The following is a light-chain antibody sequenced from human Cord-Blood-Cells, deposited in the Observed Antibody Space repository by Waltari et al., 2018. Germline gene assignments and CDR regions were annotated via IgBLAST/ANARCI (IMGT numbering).Light chain of an antibody. J-gene: IGKJ4*01. V-gene: IGKV3-11*01. Sequence: EIVLTQSPATLSLSPGERATLSCRASQSVSSYLAWYQQKPGKAPRLLIYDASNRATGIPARFSGSGSGTDFTLTISRLEPEDFAVYDCQQRSNWPPLTFGGGTKVEI. CDR1: QSVSSY. CDR3: QQRSNWPPLT. CDR2: DAS.